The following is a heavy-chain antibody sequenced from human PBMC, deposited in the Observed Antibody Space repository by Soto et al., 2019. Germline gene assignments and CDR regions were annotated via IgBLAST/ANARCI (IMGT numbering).Heavy chain of an antibody. CDR3: ATMGTPATGPSFFDY. J-gene: IGHJ4*02. Sequence: SETLSLTCSVSGGSISTSSSTYYWGWIRQPPGKGLEWIGFISYSGSTYYSTSLKSRVTISVDTSKSQFSLNLSFVTAADTSVYYCATMGTPATGPSFFDYWGQGSLVTVS. CDR2: ISYSGST. CDR1: GGSISTSSSTYY. D-gene: IGHD2-15*01. V-gene: IGHV4-30-4*08.